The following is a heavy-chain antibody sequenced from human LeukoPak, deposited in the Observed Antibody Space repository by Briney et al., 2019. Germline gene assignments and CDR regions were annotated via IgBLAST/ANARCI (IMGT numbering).Heavy chain of an antibody. CDR3: VRSPKGTAVTANWFDP. Sequence: PSETLSLTCSISGGSISGASIRGTTYYWGCVRQPPGKGLEWIGRIYYIGHTFFNPSLKSRVTMSLDTSRNQVSLKLSSVAAADTAVYYCVRSPKGTAVTANWFDPWGQGTLVTVSS. CDR1: GGSISGASIRGTTYY. CDR2: IYYIGHT. D-gene: IGHD6-19*01. V-gene: IGHV4-39*07. J-gene: IGHJ5*02.